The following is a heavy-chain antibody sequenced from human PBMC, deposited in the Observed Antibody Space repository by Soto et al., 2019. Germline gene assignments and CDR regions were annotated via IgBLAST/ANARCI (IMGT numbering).Heavy chain of an antibody. CDR3: VKRGRNWGAFDF. D-gene: IGHD7-27*01. CDR1: GFILNNYA. V-gene: IGHV3-23*01. J-gene: IGHJ3*01. Sequence: VQLLESGGDLVQPGGSLRLSCVASGFILNNYAMSWVRQAPGKGLEWVSTIGGTEGESDGVPWYEDSVKGRFTISRDSSANTLFLHMDNLRAEDSALYYCVKRGRNWGAFDFWGQGTTVVVSS. CDR2: IGGTEGESDGVP.